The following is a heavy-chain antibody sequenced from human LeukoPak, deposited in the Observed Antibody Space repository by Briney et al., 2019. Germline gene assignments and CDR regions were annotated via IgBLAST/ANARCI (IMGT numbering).Heavy chain of an antibody. CDR3: ATTLIYYYDSSGHDAFDI. Sequence: GGSLRLSCAASGFTFSSYWMSWVRQAPGKGLEWVANIKQDGSEKYYVDSVKGRFTISRDNAKNSLYLQMNSLRAEDTAVYYCATTLIYYYDSSGHDAFDIWGQGTMVTVSS. CDR2: IKQDGSEK. CDR1: GFTFSSYW. V-gene: IGHV3-7*01. D-gene: IGHD3-22*01. J-gene: IGHJ3*02.